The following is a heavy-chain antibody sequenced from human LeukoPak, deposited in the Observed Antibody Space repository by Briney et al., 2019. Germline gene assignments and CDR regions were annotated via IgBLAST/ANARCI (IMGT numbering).Heavy chain of an antibody. D-gene: IGHD3-22*01. CDR1: GYTFTSYG. CDR3: ARDRMGYYDSSGYCLFDY. CDR2: ISAYNGNT. Sequence: ASVKVSCKASGYTFTSYGISWVRQAPGQGLERMGWISAYNGNTNYAQKLQGRVTMTTDTSTSTAYMELRSLRSDDTAVYYCARDRMGYYDSSGYCLFDYWGQGTLVTVSS. J-gene: IGHJ4*02. V-gene: IGHV1-18*01.